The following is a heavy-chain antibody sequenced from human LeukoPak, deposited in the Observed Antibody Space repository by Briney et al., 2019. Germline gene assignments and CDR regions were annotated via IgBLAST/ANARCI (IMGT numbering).Heavy chain of an antibody. V-gene: IGHV4-30-4*08. CDR3: ARARGGGARDVGHDY. D-gene: IGHD1-26*01. Sequence: SETLSLTCTVSGGSISSGDYYWSWIRQPPGKGLEWIGYIYYSGSTYYNPSLKSRVTISVDTSKNQFSLKLSSVTAADTAVYYCARARGGGARDVGHDYWGQGTLVTVSS. J-gene: IGHJ4*02. CDR2: IYYSGST. CDR1: GGSISSGDYY.